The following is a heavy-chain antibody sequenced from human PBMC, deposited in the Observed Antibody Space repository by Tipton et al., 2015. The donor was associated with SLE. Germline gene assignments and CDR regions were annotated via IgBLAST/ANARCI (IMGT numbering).Heavy chain of an antibody. CDR1: GYTFTTYT. CDR3: AREGYPKVMDV. CDR2: SNPGNGDT. J-gene: IGHJ6*02. Sequence: QLVQSGPEVKKPGASVKVSCKASGYTFTTYTIHWVRQAPGQRLEWMGWSNPGNGDTKYSQGFQGRVTFTRDTAASTAYMELNSLRSEDMTVYYCAREGYPKVMDVWGQGTTVTVSS. V-gene: IGHV1-3*02. D-gene: IGHD5-12*01.